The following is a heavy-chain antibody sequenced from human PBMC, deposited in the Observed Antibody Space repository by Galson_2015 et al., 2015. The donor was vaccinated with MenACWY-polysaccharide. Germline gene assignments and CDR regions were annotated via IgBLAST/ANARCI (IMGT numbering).Heavy chain of an antibody. CDR3: AREAPGIVESVGYGMDG. CDR2: ISPNSGGT. J-gene: IGHJ6*02. V-gene: IGHV1-2*02. Sequence: SVKVSCKASGYTFTGYYMHWVRQAPGQGLEWMGWISPNSGGTNYAQKFQGRVTMTRDTSISAAYMELSRLRSDDTAVYYCAREAPGIVESVGYGMDGWGQGPTVPVSS. CDR1: GYTFTGYY. D-gene: IGHD2-15*01.